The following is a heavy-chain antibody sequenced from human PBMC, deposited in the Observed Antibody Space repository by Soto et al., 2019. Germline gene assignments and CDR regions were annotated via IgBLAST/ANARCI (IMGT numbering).Heavy chain of an antibody. Sequence: GGSLRLSCAASGFTFSSYWMSWVRDAPGKGLEWVANIKQDGSEKYYVESVKGRFTMSRDNTKNSLYLQMNSLRPEDTAVYFCARVAYGNGWIFDYWGEGTLVTVSS. CDR1: GFTFSSYW. CDR2: IKQDGSEK. D-gene: IGHD6-19*01. V-gene: IGHV3-7*01. CDR3: ARVAYGNGWIFDY. J-gene: IGHJ4*01.